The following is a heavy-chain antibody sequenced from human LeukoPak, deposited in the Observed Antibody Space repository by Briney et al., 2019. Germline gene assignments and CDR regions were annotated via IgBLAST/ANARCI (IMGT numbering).Heavy chain of an antibody. Sequence: SVKVSCKASGGTFSSYAIRWVRQAPGQGLEWMGRINPIFGTANYAQKFQGRVTITTDESTSTAYMELSSLRSEDTAVYYCASGYCSSTSCYDPYYYYYMDVWGKGTTVTVSS. V-gene: IGHV1-69*05. CDR1: GGTFSSYA. J-gene: IGHJ6*03. D-gene: IGHD2-2*03. CDR3: ASGYCSSTSCYDPYYYYYMDV. CDR2: INPIFGTA.